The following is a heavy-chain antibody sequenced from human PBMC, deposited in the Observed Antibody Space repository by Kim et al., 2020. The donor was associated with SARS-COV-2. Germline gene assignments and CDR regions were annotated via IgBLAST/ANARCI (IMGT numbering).Heavy chain of an antibody. V-gene: IGHV3-23*01. D-gene: IGHD5-18*01. J-gene: IGHJ3*02. CDR3: AKVPNSYGRPDPFHI. Sequence: DAMKGLFTISRDNSKNTLYLQMNSLRAEDTAIYYCAKVPNSYGRPDPFHIWGQGTMVTVSS.